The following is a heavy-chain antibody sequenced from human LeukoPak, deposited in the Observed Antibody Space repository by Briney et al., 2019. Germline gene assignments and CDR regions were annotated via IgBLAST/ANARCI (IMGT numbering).Heavy chain of an antibody. CDR3: AKDSYYYDSSGGYFDY. CDR1: GFTFSSYG. Sequence: GGSLRLSCAASGFTFSSYGMHWGRQAPGKGLEWVAVIWYDGSNKYYADSVKGRFTISRDNSKNTLYLQMNSLRAEDTAVYYCAKDSYYYDSSGGYFDYWGQGTLVTVSS. CDR2: IWYDGSNK. D-gene: IGHD3-22*01. J-gene: IGHJ4*02. V-gene: IGHV3-33*06.